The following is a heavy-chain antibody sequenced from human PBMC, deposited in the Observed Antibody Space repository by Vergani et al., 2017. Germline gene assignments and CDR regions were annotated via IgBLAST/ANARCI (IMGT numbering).Heavy chain of an antibody. Sequence: QVQLVESGGGVVQRGGSLRLSCATSGFTFSNYDMQWIRQGPGKGLEFVAFIQFDGSNQYYADSVKGRFTLSRDFSKNTLYLQMNSLRTDDTATYYCANHFRGWGIDYWGQGTQVIVSS. CDR2: IQFDGSNQ. J-gene: IGHJ4*02. CDR1: GFTFSNYD. CDR3: ANHFRGWGIDY. D-gene: IGHD3-16*01. V-gene: IGHV3-30*02.